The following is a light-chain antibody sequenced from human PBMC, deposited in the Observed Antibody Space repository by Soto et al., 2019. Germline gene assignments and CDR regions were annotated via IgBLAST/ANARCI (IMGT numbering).Light chain of an antibody. V-gene: IGKV3D-15*01. Sequence: EIVVTQYPATPSLSPGERFTLSCMASQSVSTNLAWYQQKPGQAPRLLIYGASSRATGIPDRFSGSGSGTEFSLTISSLQSEDFATYYCQQYSSWPRTFGQGTKVDIK. CDR1: QSVSTN. J-gene: IGKJ1*01. CDR3: QQYSSWPRT. CDR2: GAS.